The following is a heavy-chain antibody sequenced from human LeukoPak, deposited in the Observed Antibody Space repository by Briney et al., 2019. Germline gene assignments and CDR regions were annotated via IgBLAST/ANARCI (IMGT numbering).Heavy chain of an antibody. CDR2: MNPNSGNT. D-gene: IGHD3-10*01. CDR1: GYTLTSYG. V-gene: IGHV1-8*03. J-gene: IGHJ5*02. CDR3: ARAFNLRGVPKFDP. Sequence: GASVKVSCKASGYTLTSYGISWVRQAPGQGLEWMGWMNPNSGNTGYAQKFQGRVTITRNTSISTAYMELSSLRSEDTAVYYCARAFNLRGVPKFDPWGQGTLVTVSS.